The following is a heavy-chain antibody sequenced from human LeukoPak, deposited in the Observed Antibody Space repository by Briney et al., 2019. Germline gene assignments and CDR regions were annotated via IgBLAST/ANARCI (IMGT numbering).Heavy chain of an antibody. Sequence: PSETLSLTCTVSGGSISSYYCSWIRQPPGKGLEWIGYIYYSGSTNYNPSLKSQVTISVDTSKNQFSLKLSSVTAADTAVHYCAREDRDGYNFDYWGQGTLVTVSS. CDR3: AREDRDGYNFDY. CDR2: IYYSGST. D-gene: IGHD5-24*01. CDR1: GGSISSYY. V-gene: IGHV4-59*01. J-gene: IGHJ4*02.